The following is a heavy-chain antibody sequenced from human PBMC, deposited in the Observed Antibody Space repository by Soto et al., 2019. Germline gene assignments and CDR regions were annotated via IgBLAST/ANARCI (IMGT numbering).Heavy chain of an antibody. J-gene: IGHJ4*02. D-gene: IGHD3-16*02. Sequence: QVTLKESGPVLVKPTETLTLTCTVSGFSLNNARMGVTWIRQPPGKALEWLAHIFSNGEKSYSTSLKSRLTISKDTSKSRVVLTLTNIVPVDTATYYCARIHPRMITFRGVIVFDFWGQGTLVSVSS. V-gene: IGHV2-26*01. CDR3: ARIHPRMITFRGVIVFDF. CDR2: IFSNGEK. CDR1: GFSLNNARMG.